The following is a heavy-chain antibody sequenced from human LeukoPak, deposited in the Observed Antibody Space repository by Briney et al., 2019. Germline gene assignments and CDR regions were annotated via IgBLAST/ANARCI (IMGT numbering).Heavy chain of an antibody. CDR3: ATDPYSYGPLDY. V-gene: IGHV1-8*01. CDR2: MTPSNGYT. CDR1: GYTFTNYD. D-gene: IGHD5-18*01. Sequence: ASVKVSCKASGYTFTNYDINWVRQASGQGLEWVGWMTPSNGYTGYAQKFQGRVTVTRDTSTSTAYMELSSLRSEDTAVYYCATDPYSYGPLDYWGQGTLVTVSS. J-gene: IGHJ4*02.